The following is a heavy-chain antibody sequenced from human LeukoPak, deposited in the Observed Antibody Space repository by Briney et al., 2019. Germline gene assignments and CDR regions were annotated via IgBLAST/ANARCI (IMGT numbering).Heavy chain of an antibody. J-gene: IGHJ6*03. Sequence: PSETLSLTCAVSGGSISSYYWSWIRQPPGKGLEWIGYIYYSGSTNYNPSLKSRVTISVDTSKNQFSLKLSSVTAADTAVYYCARTPEDPHPTYYYYYYMDVWGKGTTVTVSS. D-gene: IGHD2-15*01. CDR2: IYYSGST. V-gene: IGHV4-59*01. CDR3: ARTPEDPHPTYYYYYYMDV. CDR1: GGSISSYY.